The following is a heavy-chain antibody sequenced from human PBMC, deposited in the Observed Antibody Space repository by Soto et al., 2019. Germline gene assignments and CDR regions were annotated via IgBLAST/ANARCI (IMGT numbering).Heavy chain of an antibody. CDR1: GGSVNSGNYY. J-gene: IGHJ3*02. Sequence: QVQLQQWGAGLLKPSETLSLTCAVFGGSVNSGNYYWSWIRQPPGKGLEWIGEMSHSGGIHFNPSHKRRVNISVDTSKNQFTLKMSSVTAADTALYYCARVERGTATTVVDAFDIWGPWTMVTVSS. CDR3: ARVERGTATTVVDAFDI. D-gene: IGHD1-1*01. V-gene: IGHV4-34*01. CDR2: MSHSGGI.